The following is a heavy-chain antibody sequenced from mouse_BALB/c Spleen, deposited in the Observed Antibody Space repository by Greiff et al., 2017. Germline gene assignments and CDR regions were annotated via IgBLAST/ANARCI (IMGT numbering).Heavy chain of an antibody. J-gene: IGHJ2*01. CDR2: IDPANGNT. V-gene: IGHV14-3*02. CDR3: ARQLGLRDYFGY. CDR1: GFNIKDTY. D-gene: IGHD3-2*01. Sequence: EVQLQQSGAELVKPGASVKLSCTASGFNIKDTYMHWVKQRPEQGLEWIGRIDPANGNTKYDPKFQGKAPITADTSSNPAYLPLSSLTSEDTAVYFCARQLGLRDYFGYWGQGTTLTVSS.